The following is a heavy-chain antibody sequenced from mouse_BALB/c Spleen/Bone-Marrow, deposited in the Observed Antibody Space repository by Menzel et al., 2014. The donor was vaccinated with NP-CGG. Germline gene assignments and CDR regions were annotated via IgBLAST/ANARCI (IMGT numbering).Heavy chain of an antibody. Sequence: LQESGAELVEPGTSVNLSCKASGYTFTDYIIHWVKQRSGQGLEWIGWFYPGSGSIKYNEKFKDKATLTADKSSNTVYMELSRLTSEDSAVYFCARHEDLDIRRRLSAMDYWGQGTSATVSS. J-gene: IGHJ4*01. CDR3: ARHEDLDIRRRLSAMDY. CDR2: FYPGSGSI. CDR1: GYTFTDYI. V-gene: IGHV1-62-2*01. D-gene: IGHD2-12*01.